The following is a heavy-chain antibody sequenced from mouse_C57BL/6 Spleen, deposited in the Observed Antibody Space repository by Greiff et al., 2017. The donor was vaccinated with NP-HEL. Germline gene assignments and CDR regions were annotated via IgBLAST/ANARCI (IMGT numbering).Heavy chain of an antibody. CDR2: IDPEDGET. Sequence: VHVKQSGAELVKPGASVKLSCTASGFNIKDYYMHWVKQRTEQGLEWIGRIDPEDGETKYAPKFQGKATITADTSSNTAYPQLSSLTSEDTAVYYCADGSSLYYAMDYWGQGTSVTVSS. V-gene: IGHV14-2*01. D-gene: IGHD1-1*01. CDR3: ADGSSLYYAMDY. CDR1: GFNIKDYY. J-gene: IGHJ4*01.